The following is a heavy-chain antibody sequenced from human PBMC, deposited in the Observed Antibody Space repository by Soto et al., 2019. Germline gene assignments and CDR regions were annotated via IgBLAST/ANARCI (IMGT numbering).Heavy chain of an antibody. Sequence: QVQLLESGGGLVKPGGSLRLSCAASGFTFSDYYMSWIRQAPGKGLECVAYISVSSTYANYAESVEGRFTISRDNAENSLFLQMNRLRADDTAVYYCARGVRYYSSEKPANFDYWGQGALVTVSS. D-gene: IGHD3-10*01. CDR1: GFTFSDYY. V-gene: IGHV3-11*05. CDR3: ARGVRYYSSEKPANFDY. CDR2: ISVSSTYA. J-gene: IGHJ4*02.